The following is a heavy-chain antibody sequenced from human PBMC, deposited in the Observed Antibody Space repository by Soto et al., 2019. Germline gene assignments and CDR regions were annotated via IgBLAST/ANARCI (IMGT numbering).Heavy chain of an antibody. CDR1: GGSMNSYDYY. J-gene: IGHJ3*02. CDR3: ARGEVRGPFDI. D-gene: IGHD3-10*01. CDR2: IHNSGST. Sequence: QQQLQESGPGLVKPSQTLSLTCTVSGGSMNSYDYYWSWIRQPPGKCLEWIGYIHNSGSTYFNPDIRSRITIASDVSKNPCSLSLNSVTAADTALYFCARGEVRGPFDIWGEGTKVTVSS. V-gene: IGHV4-30-4*01.